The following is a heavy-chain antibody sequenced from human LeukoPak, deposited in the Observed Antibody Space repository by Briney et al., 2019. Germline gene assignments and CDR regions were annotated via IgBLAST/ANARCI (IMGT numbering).Heavy chain of an antibody. CDR3: AKSDSGSYPLYYFDY. CDR2: ISGSGGST. D-gene: IGHD1-26*01. V-gene: IGHV3-23*01. J-gene: IGHJ4*02. Sequence: PGRSLRLSCAASGFTFSSYGMHWVRQAPGKGLEWVSAISGSGGSTYYADSVKGRFTISRDNSKNTLYLQMNSLRAEDTAVYYCAKSDSGSYPLYYFDYWGQGTLVTVSS. CDR1: GFTFSSYG.